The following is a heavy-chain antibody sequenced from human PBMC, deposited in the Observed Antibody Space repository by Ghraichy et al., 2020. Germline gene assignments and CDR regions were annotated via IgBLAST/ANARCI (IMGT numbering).Heavy chain of an antibody. CDR1: GFTFSSYA. J-gene: IGHJ4*02. CDR2: ISYDGSNK. D-gene: IGHD4-17*01. V-gene: IGHV3-30-3*01. CDR3: ARDRGYGDYLAGAVDY. Sequence: LSLTCAASGFTFSSYAMHWVRQAPGKGLEWVAVISYDGSNKYYADSVKGRFTISRDNSKNTLYLQMNSLRAEDTAVYYCARDRGYGDYLAGAVDYWGQGTLVTVSS.